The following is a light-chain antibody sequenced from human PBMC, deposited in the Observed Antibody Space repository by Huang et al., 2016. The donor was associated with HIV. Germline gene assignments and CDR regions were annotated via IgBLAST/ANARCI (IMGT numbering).Light chain of an antibody. V-gene: IGKV3-11*01. Sequence: EIVLTQSPATLSLSPGERATLSCRASQSVSSFLAWYQQKPGQAPRLLIHDASNRATGIPARFSGSGSGTDCTLTISSLEPEDFAIYYCQQRNNWITFGQGTRLEIK. J-gene: IGKJ5*01. CDR1: QSVSSF. CDR2: DAS. CDR3: QQRNNWIT.